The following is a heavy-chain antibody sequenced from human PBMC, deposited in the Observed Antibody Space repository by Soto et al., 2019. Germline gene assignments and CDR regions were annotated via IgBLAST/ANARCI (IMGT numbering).Heavy chain of an antibody. V-gene: IGHV4-39*01. CDR1: GGSMSSSSYY. CDR2: ISYTGST. Sequence: QLQLQEVGPGLVMPSETLSLTCTVSGGSMSSSSYYWGWIRQPPGKGLEWIATISYTGSTHYNPSLKSRVTISVHTSKNQFSLKLSSVTAADTAVYSCARQHGFYDSSVNSIRDWYFDLWGRGTLVTVSS. CDR3: ARQHGFYDSSVNSIRDWYFDL. J-gene: IGHJ2*01. D-gene: IGHD3-22*01.